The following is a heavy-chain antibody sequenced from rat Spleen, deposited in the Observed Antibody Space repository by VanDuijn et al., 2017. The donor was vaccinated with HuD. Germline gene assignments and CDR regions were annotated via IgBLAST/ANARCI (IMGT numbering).Heavy chain of an antibody. J-gene: IGHJ2*01. CDR2: ISYEGSST. Sequence: EVQLVESGGGLVQPGRSLKLSCAASGFTFSDYYMAWVRQAPKKGLEWVASISYEGSSTYYGDSVKGRFTISRDNAKSTLYLQMNSLRSEDTATYYCARDVYYGSHYFDYWGQGVMVTVSS. CDR1: GFTFSDYY. V-gene: IGHV5-22*01. CDR3: ARDVYYGSHYFDY. D-gene: IGHD1-6*01.